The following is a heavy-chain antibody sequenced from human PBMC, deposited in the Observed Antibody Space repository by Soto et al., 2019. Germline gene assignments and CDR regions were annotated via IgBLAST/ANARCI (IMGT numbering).Heavy chain of an antibody. CDR3: AKDPRGDVSDY. CDR1: GYTFTSYG. J-gene: IGHJ4*02. Sequence: ASVKVSCKASGYTFTSYGIIWVRQAPGQGLEWMGWISAYNGNTNYAQKLQGRVTMTTDTSTSTAYMELRSLRSDDTAVYYCAKDPRGDVSDYSGQGTLVIVSS. CDR2: ISAYNGNT. V-gene: IGHV1-18*01.